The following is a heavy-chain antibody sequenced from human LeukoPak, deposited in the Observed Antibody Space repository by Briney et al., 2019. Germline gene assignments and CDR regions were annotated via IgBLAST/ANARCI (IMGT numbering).Heavy chain of an antibody. CDR3: ARGDSSSIDY. D-gene: IGHD6-13*01. Sequence: GGSLRLSWAAAGFIVSSNYMSWVRQAAGEGLEWVSVIYSGGSTYYADSVKGRFTISRHNSKNTLYLQMNSLRAEDTAVYYCARGDSSSIDYWGQGTLVTVSS. CDR1: GFIVSSNY. V-gene: IGHV3-53*04. J-gene: IGHJ4*02. CDR2: IYSGGST.